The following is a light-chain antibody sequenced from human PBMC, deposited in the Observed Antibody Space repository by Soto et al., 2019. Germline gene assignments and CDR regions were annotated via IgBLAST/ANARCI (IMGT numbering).Light chain of an antibody. CDR2: EVS. CDR3: SSYTCSSTLV. CDR1: SSDVGGYNY. J-gene: IGLJ1*01. Sequence: QSVLTQPAAVSGSPGQSITISCTGTSSDVGGYNYVSWYQQHPGKAPKLMIYEVSNRPSGVSNRFSGSKSGNTASLTISGLQVEDEAVYYCSSYTCSSTLVYGTGTKVTVL. V-gene: IGLV2-14*01.